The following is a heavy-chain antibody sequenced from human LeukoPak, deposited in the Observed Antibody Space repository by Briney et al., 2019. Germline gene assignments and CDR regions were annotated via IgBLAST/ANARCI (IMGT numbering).Heavy chain of an antibody. V-gene: IGHV3-23*01. CDR2: FSGSGGAT. CDR3: ANGNRCTSPNCLGYYYFYMDV. D-gene: IGHD2-8*01. CDR1: GFTFSSYA. Sequence: GGSLRLSCAASGFTFSSYAMNWVRQAPGRGLEWVSGFSGSGGATYYADSVKGRFTISRDNSKNTLYLQMNSLRAEDTAVYYCANGNRCTSPNCLGYYYFYMDVWGKGTTVTVSS. J-gene: IGHJ6*03.